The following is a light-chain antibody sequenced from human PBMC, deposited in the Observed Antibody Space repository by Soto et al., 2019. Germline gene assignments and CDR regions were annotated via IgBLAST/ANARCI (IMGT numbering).Light chain of an antibody. CDR1: QNISRS. CDR2: GTS. CDR3: HQYNGWPRT. Sequence: EIVMTQFPVTLSVCPGERGTLFCRASQNISRSLAWYQQKPGQGPSLLIYGTSTRAGGVPARFSGGESGTEFTLTITSLQSEDFAVYYCHQYNGWPRTFGQGTKVDIK. J-gene: IGKJ1*01. V-gene: IGKV3-15*01.